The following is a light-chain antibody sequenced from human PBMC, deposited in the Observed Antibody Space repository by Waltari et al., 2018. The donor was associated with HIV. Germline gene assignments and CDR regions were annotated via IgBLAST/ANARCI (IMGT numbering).Light chain of an antibody. V-gene: IGKV3-20*01. Sequence: EIVLTQSPGTLSLSPGEGASLSCKTSQTVPNNFLAWYQQKPGQTPRLLIYETSTTAAGIPGRFSGSGSATHDTLTTARREPEDFAVYYCQQYANSSPLTFGGGTKVEI. J-gene: IGKJ4*01. CDR1: QTVPNNF. CDR3: QQYANSSPLT. CDR2: ETS.